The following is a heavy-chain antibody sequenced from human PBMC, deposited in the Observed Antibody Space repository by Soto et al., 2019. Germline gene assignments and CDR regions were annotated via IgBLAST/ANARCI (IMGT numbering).Heavy chain of an antibody. CDR1: GGTFSSYA. V-gene: IGHV1-69*13. CDR2: IIPIFGTA. CDR3: AREAKLYSSTTLSYYYGMDV. D-gene: IGHD5-18*01. Sequence: SVKVSCKASGGTFSSYAISWVRQARGQGLEWMGGIIPIFGTANYAQKFQGRVTITADESTSTAYMELSSLRSEDTAVYYCAREAKLYSSTTLSYYYGMDVWGQGTTVTVSS. J-gene: IGHJ6*02.